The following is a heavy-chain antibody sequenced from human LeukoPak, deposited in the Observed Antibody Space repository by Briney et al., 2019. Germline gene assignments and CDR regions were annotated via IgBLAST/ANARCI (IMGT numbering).Heavy chain of an antibody. Sequence: ASVKVSCKASGYTFTSYYIHLVRQAPGQGFEWMAIINPSDGSTTNSQKFQGRVTMTRDTSTSTVYMELSGLRAEDTALYYCARIRDGYNDAYDIWGQGTMVTVSS. D-gene: IGHD5-24*01. CDR1: GYTFTSYY. CDR2: INPSDGST. CDR3: ARIRDGYNDAYDI. J-gene: IGHJ3*02. V-gene: IGHV1-46*01.